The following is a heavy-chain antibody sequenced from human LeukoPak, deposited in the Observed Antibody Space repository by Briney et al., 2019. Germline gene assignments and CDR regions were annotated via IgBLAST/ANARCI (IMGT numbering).Heavy chain of an antibody. V-gene: IGHV4-59*12. Sequence: SETLSLTCTVSGGSISSYYWSWIRQSPGKGLEWIGYIFYIGSTNYNPSLKSRVTMSIDTSKNHFSLNLSSMTAADTAIYYCARDFGGNSAWFDPWGQGTLVIVSS. CDR1: GGSISSYY. CDR3: ARDFGGNSAWFDP. D-gene: IGHD3-10*01. CDR2: IFYIGST. J-gene: IGHJ5*02.